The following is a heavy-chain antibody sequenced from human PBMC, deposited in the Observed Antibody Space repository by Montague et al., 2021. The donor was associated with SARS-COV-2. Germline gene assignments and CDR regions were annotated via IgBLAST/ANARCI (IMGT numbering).Heavy chain of an antibody. CDR1: GGSFSGYY. J-gene: IGHJ6*02. CDR3: ARVRYYGSGTSLGMDV. Sequence: SETLSLTCAVYGGSFSGYYWSWIRQPPGKGLEWIGETNHSGSTNYNPSLKSRVTISVDTSKNQFSLKPSSVTAADTAVYYCARVRYYGSGTSLGMDVWGQGTTVTVSS. V-gene: IGHV4-34*01. CDR2: TNHSGST. D-gene: IGHD3-10*01.